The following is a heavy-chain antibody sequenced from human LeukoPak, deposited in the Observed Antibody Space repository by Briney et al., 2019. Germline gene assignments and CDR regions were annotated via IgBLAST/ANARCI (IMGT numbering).Heavy chain of an antibody. CDR1: GCTFSNYD. CDR3: AKDNVAAAARNFAS. J-gene: IGHJ4*02. D-gene: IGHD6-13*01. Sequence: GGSLRLSCAASGCTFSNYDMHWVRQAPGKGLEWVALISYDGSNKYFADSVKGRFTISRDNSKNTLYLQMHSLRAEDTAVYYCAKDNVAAAARNFASWGQGNLVTVSS. V-gene: IGHV3-30*18. CDR2: ISYDGSNK.